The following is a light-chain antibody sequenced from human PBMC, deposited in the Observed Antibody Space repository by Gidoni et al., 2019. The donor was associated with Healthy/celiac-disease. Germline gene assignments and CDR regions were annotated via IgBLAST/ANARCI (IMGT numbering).Light chain of an antibody. CDR3: QQYGKGT. CDR2: GAS. V-gene: IGKV3-20*01. CDR1: QSVSSSY. J-gene: IGKJ3*01. Sequence: EIVLTQSPGTLSLSPGERATLSCRASQSVSSSYLAWYQQKPGQAPRLLIYGASSRATGIPDRFSGSGSGTDFTLTISRLEPEDFAVYYCQQYGKGTFGPXTKVDIK.